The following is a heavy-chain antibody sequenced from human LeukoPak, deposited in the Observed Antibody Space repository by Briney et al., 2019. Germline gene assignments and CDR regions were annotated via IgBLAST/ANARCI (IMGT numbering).Heavy chain of an antibody. J-gene: IGHJ6*04. CDR2: IKQDGSEK. V-gene: IGHV3-7*03. CDR3: ARDQTHSGFVTNYYYYGMDV. D-gene: IGHD3-10*01. CDR1: GFTFSSYA. Sequence: GGSLRLSCAASGFTFSSYAMSWVRQAPGKGLEWVANIKQDGSEKYYVDSVKGRFTISRDNAKNSLYLQMNSLRAEDTAVYYCARDQTHSGFVTNYYYYGMDVWGKGTTVTVSS.